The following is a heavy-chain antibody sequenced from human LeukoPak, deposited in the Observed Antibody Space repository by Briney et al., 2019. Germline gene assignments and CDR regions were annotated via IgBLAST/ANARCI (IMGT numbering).Heavy chain of an antibody. Sequence: SETLSLTCTVSGGSISISTYYWGWVRQPPGKGLEWIGSIYSSGTTYYNPSLKSQFTISVDTSKNQFSLKLSSVTAADTAVYYCARITWDYDYVWGSYRSSLYYYYYMDVWGKGTTVTISS. CDR3: ARITWDYDYVWGSYRSSLYYYYYMDV. D-gene: IGHD3-16*02. V-gene: IGHV4-39*07. CDR2: IYSSGTT. J-gene: IGHJ6*03. CDR1: GGSISISTYY.